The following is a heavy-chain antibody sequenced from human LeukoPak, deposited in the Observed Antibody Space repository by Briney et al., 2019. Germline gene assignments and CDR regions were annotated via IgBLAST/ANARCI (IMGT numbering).Heavy chain of an antibody. Sequence: RTGGSLRLSCAASGFTFDDYGMSWVRQAPGKGLEWVSGINWNGGSTGYADSVKGRFTISRDNAKNSLYLQMNSLRAEDTALYHCARVASIAAAGIIGFDPWGQGTLVTVSS. CDR3: ARVASIAAAGIIGFDP. D-gene: IGHD6-13*01. CDR2: INWNGGST. J-gene: IGHJ5*02. V-gene: IGHV3-20*01. CDR1: GFTFDDYG.